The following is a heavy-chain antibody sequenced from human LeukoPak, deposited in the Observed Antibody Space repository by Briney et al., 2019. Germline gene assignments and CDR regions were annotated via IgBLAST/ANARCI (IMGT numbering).Heavy chain of an antibody. CDR2: IKQDGSEK. D-gene: IGHD3-22*01. V-gene: IGHV3-7*01. CDR3: ARVRVENYYDSSGLNDY. J-gene: IGHJ4*02. CDR1: GFTFSSYW. Sequence: GGSLRLSCAASGFTFSSYWMSWVRQAPGKGLEWVANIKQDGSEKYYVDSVKGRFTISRDNAKNSLYLQMNSLRAEDTAVYYCARVRVENYYDSSGLNDYWGQGTLVTVSS.